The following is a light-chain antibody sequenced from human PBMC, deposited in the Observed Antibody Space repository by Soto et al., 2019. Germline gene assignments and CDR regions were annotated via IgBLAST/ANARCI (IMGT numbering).Light chain of an antibody. CDR1: QSVSNY. V-gene: IGKV3-20*01. J-gene: IGKJ5*01. Sequence: EIVLTQSPATLSLSPGERVTLSCRASQSVSNYFAWYHQQPGHAPRLLFAAASNRATGIPARFSGSGSGTDFTLTISRLEPEDFAVYYCQQYGSSITFGQGTRLEIK. CDR3: QQYGSSIT. CDR2: AAS.